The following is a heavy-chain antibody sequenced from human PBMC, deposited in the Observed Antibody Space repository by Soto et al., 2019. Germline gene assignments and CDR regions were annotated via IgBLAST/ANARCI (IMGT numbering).Heavy chain of an antibody. Sequence: QITLNESGPTVVRPTETLTLTCRFSGFSLTTSRVGVGWIRQSPGKAPEWLALIYWDDDKRYSASLKSRLTITKDTSKNQVVLTVSDLDPTDTATYYCAHRVLRTVFGLVTTNAIYFDFWGQGTPVAVSS. CDR2: IYWDDDK. CDR1: GFSLTTSRVG. V-gene: IGHV2-5*02. J-gene: IGHJ4*02. CDR3: AHRVLRTVFGLVTTNAIYFDF. D-gene: IGHD3-3*01.